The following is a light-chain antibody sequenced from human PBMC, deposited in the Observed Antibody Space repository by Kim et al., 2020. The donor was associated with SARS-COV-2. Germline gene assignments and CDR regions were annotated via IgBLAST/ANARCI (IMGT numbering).Light chain of an antibody. CDR3: QAWDNNSGV. J-gene: IGLJ1*01. Sequence: SYELTQPPSVSVSPGQTASITCSGEKLGDKSVCWYQQKTGQSPLLVIFQNTKRPSGIPERFSGSNSGNTATLIISGTRAMDEADYYCQAWDNNSGVFGTG. CDR2: QNT. V-gene: IGLV3-1*01. CDR1: KLGDKS.